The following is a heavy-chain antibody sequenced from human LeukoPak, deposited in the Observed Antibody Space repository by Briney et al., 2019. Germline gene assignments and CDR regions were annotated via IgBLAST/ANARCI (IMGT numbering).Heavy chain of an antibody. CDR3: ARGVGAPSFYYYYGMDV. V-gene: IGHV4-59*01. D-gene: IGHD1-26*01. CDR1: GGSISSYY. CDR2: IHYSGST. Sequence: SQTLSLTCTVSGGSISSYYWTWIRQPPGKGLEWIGFIHYSGSTNYKPSLRSRVTMSVDTSKNQFSLKLSSVTVADTAVYYCARGVGAPSFYYYYGMDVWGQGTTVTVSS. J-gene: IGHJ6*02.